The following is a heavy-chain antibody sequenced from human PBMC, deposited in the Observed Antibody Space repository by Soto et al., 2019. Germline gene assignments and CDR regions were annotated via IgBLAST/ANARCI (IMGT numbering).Heavy chain of an antibody. Sequence: QVQLQESGPRLVQPSQTLSLVCTFSGGSISSTDYYWSWIRQPPGEGLEWIGYIYYSGSTYYNPSLKSRITISVDTSKNQFSLKLSSVTAADTAVYYCARVGKAAAARHYFYHAMDVWGQGTTVTVSS. CDR1: GGSISSTDYY. V-gene: IGHV4-30-4*01. CDR2: IYYSGST. J-gene: IGHJ6*02. CDR3: ARVGKAAAARHYFYHAMDV. D-gene: IGHD2-15*01.